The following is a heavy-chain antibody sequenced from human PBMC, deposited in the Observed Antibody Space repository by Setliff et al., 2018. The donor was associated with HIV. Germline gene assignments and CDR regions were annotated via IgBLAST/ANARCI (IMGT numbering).Heavy chain of an antibody. CDR2: IYYSGST. CDR1: GYSISSGYY. D-gene: IGHD2-15*01. V-gene: IGHV4-61*01. Sequence: PSETLSLTCAVSGYSISSGYYWGWIRQPPGKGLEWIGYIYYSGSTNYNPSLKSRVTISVDTSKNQFSLKLSSVTAADTAVYYCARDPYCSGDGCFRYYQHWGRGTLVTVSS. CDR3: ARDPYCSGDGCFRYYQH. J-gene: IGHJ1*01.